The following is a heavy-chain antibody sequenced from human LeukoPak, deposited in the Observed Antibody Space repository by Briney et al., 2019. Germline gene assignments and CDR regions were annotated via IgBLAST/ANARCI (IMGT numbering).Heavy chain of an antibody. Sequence: ASVKVSCKASGYTFTSYGISWVRQAPGQGLEWMGWISAYNGNTNYAQKLQGGVTMTEDTSTETAYMELSSLRSEDTAVYYCATSQYSGSYSFDYWGQGTLVTVSS. V-gene: IGHV1-18*01. CDR2: ISAYNGNT. J-gene: IGHJ4*02. CDR3: ATSQYSGSYSFDY. D-gene: IGHD1-26*01. CDR1: GYTFTSYG.